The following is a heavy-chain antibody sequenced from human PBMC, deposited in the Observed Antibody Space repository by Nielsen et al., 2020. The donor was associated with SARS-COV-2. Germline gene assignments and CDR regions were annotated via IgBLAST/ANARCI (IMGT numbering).Heavy chain of an antibody. CDR3: PRGEDYGGNSGTRDYYYYGMDV. V-gene: IGHV1-69*13. CDR1: VCTFSSYA. J-gene: IGHJ6*02. Sequence: SVQVSCMPSVCTFSSYAISWVRPAPGQGLAWMGGIIPIFGTANYAQKFQGRVTITADESTSTAYMELSSLRSEDTAVYYCPRGEDYGGNSGTRDYYYYGMDVWGQGTTVTVSS. CDR2: IIPIFGTA. D-gene: IGHD4-23*01.